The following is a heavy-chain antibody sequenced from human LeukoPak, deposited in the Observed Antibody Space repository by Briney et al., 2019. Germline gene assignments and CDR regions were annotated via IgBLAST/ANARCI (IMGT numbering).Heavy chain of an antibody. CDR2: INTYNGNT. CDR1: GYTFTSYG. V-gene: IGHV1-18*01. CDR3: AREFPGLLPTAPRGYYFDY. Sequence: ASMKVSCKASGYTFTSYGITWVRQAPGQGLEWMGWINTYNGNTNYVQKLQGRVTMTTDTSTSTAYMELRSLRSDDTAVYYCAREFPGLLPTAPRGYYFDYWGQGTLVTVSS. D-gene: IGHD2-2*01. J-gene: IGHJ4*02.